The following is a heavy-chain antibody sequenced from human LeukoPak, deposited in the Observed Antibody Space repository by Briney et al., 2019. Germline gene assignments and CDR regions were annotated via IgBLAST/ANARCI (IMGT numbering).Heavy chain of an antibody. Sequence: PGGSLRLSCAASGFTFSSYGMHWVRQAPGKGLEWVAVISYDGSNKYYADSVKGRFTISRDNSKNTLYLQMNSLRAEDTAVYYCAKVEAGGSLLRYFDWLPSLDAFDIWGQGTMVTVSS. CDR2: ISYDGSNK. D-gene: IGHD3-9*01. CDR3: AKVEAGGSLLRYFDWLPSLDAFDI. CDR1: GFTFSSYG. V-gene: IGHV3-30*18. J-gene: IGHJ3*02.